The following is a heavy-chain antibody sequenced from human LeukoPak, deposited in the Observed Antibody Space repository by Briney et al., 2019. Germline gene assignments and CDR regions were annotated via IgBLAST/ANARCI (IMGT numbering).Heavy chain of an antibody. J-gene: IGHJ5*02. CDR2: MNPNSGNT. Sequence: ASVKVSCKASGGTFSSYAISWVRQAPGQGLEWMGWMNPNSGNTGYAQKFQGRVTITRNTSISTAYMELSSLSFEDTAVYYCARDFGVAVRGASTPWGQGTLVTVSS. D-gene: IGHD3-10*01. CDR1: GGTFSSYA. CDR3: ARDFGVAVRGASTP. V-gene: IGHV1-8*03.